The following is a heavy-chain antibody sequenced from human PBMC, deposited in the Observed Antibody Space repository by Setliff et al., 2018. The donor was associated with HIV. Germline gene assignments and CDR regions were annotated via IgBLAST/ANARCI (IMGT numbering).Heavy chain of an antibody. J-gene: IGHJ2*01. D-gene: IGHD6-19*01. Sequence: LSLTCTVSGGSTSSGSYYWTWIRQPAGKGLEWIGHIYTTGSTNYNPSLKSRVTIAIGASKKQFSLRLNSVTAADTAVYFCARGGVNYSSDWRPARYWYFDLWGRGTLVTVSS. V-gene: IGHV4-61*09. CDR2: IYTTGST. CDR1: GGSTSSGSYY. CDR3: ARGGVNYSSDWRPARYWYFDL.